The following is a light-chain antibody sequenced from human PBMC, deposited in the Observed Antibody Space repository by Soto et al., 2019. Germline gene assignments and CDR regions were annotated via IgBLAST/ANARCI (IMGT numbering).Light chain of an antibody. Sequence: QSVLTQPRSVSGSPGQSVAISCTGTSSDVGGYNYVSWYQQHPGKAPKVMIYDVSKRPSGVPDRLSGSKSGNTASLTISGLQAEDEADYYCCSYAGGPYVFGTGNKVTVL. CDR1: SSDVGGYNY. CDR2: DVS. J-gene: IGLJ1*01. V-gene: IGLV2-11*01. CDR3: CSYAGGPYV.